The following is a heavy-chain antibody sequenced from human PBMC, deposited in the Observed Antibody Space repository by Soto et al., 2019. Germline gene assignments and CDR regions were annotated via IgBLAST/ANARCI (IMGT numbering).Heavy chain of an antibody. CDR3: AKERRYSFDAFDI. V-gene: IGHV3-30*18. CDR1: GFTFSSYG. Sequence: QVQLVESGGGVVQPGRSLRLSCAASGFTFSSYGMHWVRQAPGKGLEWVAIISYDGSNKYYGDSVKGRFTISRDNSKNTLYLQMHSLRAEETAVYYCAKERRYSFDAFDIWGQGTMVTVSS. J-gene: IGHJ3*02. D-gene: IGHD5-18*01. CDR2: ISYDGSNK.